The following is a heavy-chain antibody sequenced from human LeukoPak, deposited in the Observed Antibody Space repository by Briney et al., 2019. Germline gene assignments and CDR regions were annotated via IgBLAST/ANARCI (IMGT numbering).Heavy chain of an antibody. V-gene: IGHV4-59*08. D-gene: IGHD2-8*01. Sequence: KPSETLSLTCTVSGGSISSYYWSWIQQPPGKGLEWIGYIYYSGSTNYNPSLKSRVTISVDTSKNQFSLKLSSVTAADTAVYYCARLGQWYFDYWGQGTLVTVSS. CDR2: IYYSGST. CDR1: GGSISSYY. J-gene: IGHJ4*02. CDR3: ARLGQWYFDY.